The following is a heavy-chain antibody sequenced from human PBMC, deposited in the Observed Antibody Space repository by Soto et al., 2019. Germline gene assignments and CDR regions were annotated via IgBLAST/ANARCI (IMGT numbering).Heavy chain of an antibody. Sequence: QVKLQESGPGLVKPSETLSLSCTVSVGSINSYYGSWIRRSPGKRMEWIGYVHHSWGSSYNPSLQSRVAISLDTSKSQFSLKVTSVTATDTAVYYCARQGFGPLHGLVDVWGQGTTVTVSS. D-gene: IGHD3-10*01. CDR3: ARQGFGPLHGLVDV. CDR2: VHHSWGS. CDR1: VGSINSYY. J-gene: IGHJ6*02. V-gene: IGHV4-59*08.